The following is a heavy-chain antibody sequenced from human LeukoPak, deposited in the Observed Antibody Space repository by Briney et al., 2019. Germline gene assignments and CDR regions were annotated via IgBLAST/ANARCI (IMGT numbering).Heavy chain of an antibody. D-gene: IGHD2-2*01. CDR3: ARDIVVVPAARNYYYYMDV. CDR2: IYHSGST. V-gene: IGHV4-38-2*02. Sequence: SETLSLTCTVSGYSISSGYYWGWIRQPPGKGLEWIGSIYHSGSTYYNPSLKSRVTISVDTSKNQFSLKVSSVTAADTAEYYCARDIVVVPAARNYYYYMDVWGKGTTVTVSS. CDR1: GYSISSGYY. J-gene: IGHJ6*03.